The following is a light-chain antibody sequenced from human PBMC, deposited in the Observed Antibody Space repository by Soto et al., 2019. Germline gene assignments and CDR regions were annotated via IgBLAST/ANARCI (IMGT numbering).Light chain of an antibody. CDR1: QSVSSY. V-gene: IGKV3-11*01. CDR2: DAS. Sequence: EIVLTQSPATLSLSPGGRPTLSCRASQSVSSYLAWYQQKPGQAPRLLIYDASNRATGIPARFSGSGSGTDFTLTISSLEPEDFAVYYCQQRTNWPLTFGPGTRVDIK. CDR3: QQRTNWPLT. J-gene: IGKJ3*01.